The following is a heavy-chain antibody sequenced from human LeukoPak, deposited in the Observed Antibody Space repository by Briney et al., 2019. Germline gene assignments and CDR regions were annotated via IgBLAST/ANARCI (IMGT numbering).Heavy chain of an antibody. CDR2: IKKDESEK. V-gene: IGHV3-7*01. CDR1: GFTFSSYW. CDR3: AKEVAAVPPFDY. Sequence: GGSLRLSCAASGFTFSSYWMSWVRQAPGKGLEWVANIKKDESEKYYVDSVRGRFTISRDNAKNSLYLQMNSLRAEDTAVYYCAKEVAAVPPFDYWGQGTLVTVSS. J-gene: IGHJ4*02. D-gene: IGHD6-13*01.